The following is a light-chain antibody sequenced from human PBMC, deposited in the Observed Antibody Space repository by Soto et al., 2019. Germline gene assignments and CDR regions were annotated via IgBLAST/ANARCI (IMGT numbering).Light chain of an antibody. V-gene: IGKV3-20*01. CDR3: QQYGSSPRT. Sequence: EIVLTQSPGALSLSPGERATLSCGASQSVSSSYLAWYQQKPGQATRLLIYGASTRATGIPDRFSGSWSGTDFTLTISRLAPEDFAVYYCQQYGSSPRTFGQGTKVEIK. J-gene: IGKJ1*01. CDR2: GAS. CDR1: QSVSSSY.